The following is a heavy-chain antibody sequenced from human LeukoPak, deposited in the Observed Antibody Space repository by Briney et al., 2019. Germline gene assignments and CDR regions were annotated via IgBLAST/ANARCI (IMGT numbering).Heavy chain of an antibody. V-gene: IGHV3-74*01. J-gene: IGHJ4*02. CDR2: IKNDGSST. CDR3: VREPYCSGGSCYTSGFDC. CDR1: GVTFSKYW. D-gene: IGHD2-15*01. Sequence: QTGGSLRLSCAASGVTFSKYWMHWVRHAPGKGLMWVSRIKNDGSSTTYADSVKGRFTISRDNAKNTLYLQMNSLRAEDTAVYYCVREPYCSGGSCYTSGFDCWGQGTLVTVSS.